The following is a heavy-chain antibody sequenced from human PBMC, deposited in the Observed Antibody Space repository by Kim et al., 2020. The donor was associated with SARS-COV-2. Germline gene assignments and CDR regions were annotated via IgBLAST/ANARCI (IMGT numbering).Heavy chain of an antibody. CDR1: SDSISSGDYY. J-gene: IGHJ4*03. V-gene: IGHV4-39*01. CDR3: ARHGKYDAFLTAYNPHFGS. Sequence: SETLSLTCTVSSDSISSGDYYWGWIRQPPGKGLEWIGSIYYSGTTYYSLPLKSRVTISVDTSKNQFSLKLNNVTAADMAVYFCARHGKYDAFLTAYNPHFGSCGHGTLVSVSP. D-gene: IGHD2-21*02. CDR2: IYYSGTT.